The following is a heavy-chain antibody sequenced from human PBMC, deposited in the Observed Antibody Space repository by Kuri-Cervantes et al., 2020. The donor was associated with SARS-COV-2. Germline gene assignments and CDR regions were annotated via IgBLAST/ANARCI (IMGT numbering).Heavy chain of an antibody. CDR2: IYHSGST. J-gene: IGHJ5*02. CDR1: GVSISSGGYS. D-gene: IGHD2-2*01. CDR3: ARAVWYVVVPAAKSRYPNWFDP. V-gene: IGHV4-30-2*01. Sequence: SRTLSLTCAVSGVSISSGGYSWSWIRQPPGKCLEWIVYIYHSGSTYYNPSLKSRVTISVDRSKNQFSLKLSSVTAADTAVYYCARAVWYVVVPAAKSRYPNWFDPWGQGTLVTVSS.